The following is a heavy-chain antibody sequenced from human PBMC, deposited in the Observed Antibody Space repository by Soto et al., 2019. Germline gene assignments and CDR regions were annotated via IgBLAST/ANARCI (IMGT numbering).Heavy chain of an antibody. D-gene: IGHD3-16*01. J-gene: IGHJ5*02. CDR2: IDASSTHI. CDR3: VRQQYDFLVDP. Sequence: GGSLRLSCAASGFSFSTYNMNWVRQAPGKGLEWVSSIDASSTHIYYADSVKGRFTISRDNGKSSLYLQMDILRAEDTALYYCVRQQYDFLVDPWGQGTLVTVSS. V-gene: IGHV3-21*01. CDR1: GFSFSTYN.